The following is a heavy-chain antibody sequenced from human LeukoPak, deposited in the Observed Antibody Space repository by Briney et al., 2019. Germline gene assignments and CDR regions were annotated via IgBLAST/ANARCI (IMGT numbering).Heavy chain of an antibody. D-gene: IGHD6-13*01. CDR2: IYSNGDT. J-gene: IGHJ6*03. V-gene: IGHV4-61*02. CDR3: ASRHSKQQPYYYYMDI. CDR1: GDSISSGSYY. Sequence: RASQTLSLTCTVSGDSISSGSYYWSWIRQPAGKRLEWIGRIYSNGDTKFNPSLKSRVTISLDTSKNQFSLKLSSATAADTAVYYCASRHSKQQPYYYYMDIWGKGTTVTVSS.